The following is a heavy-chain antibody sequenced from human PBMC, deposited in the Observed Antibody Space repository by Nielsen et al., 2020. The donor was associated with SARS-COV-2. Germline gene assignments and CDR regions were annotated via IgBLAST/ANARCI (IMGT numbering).Heavy chain of an antibody. V-gene: IGHV4-59*12. CDR1: GGSISSYY. D-gene: IGHD5-18*01. CDR3: ARDQLWSSGYMDV. CDR2: TYYSGST. Sequence: SETLSLTCTVSGGSISSYYWSWIRQPPGKGLEWIGYTYYSGSTNYNPSLKSRVTISVDTSKNQFSLKLSSVTAADTAVYYCARDQLWSSGYMDVWGKGTTVTVSS. J-gene: IGHJ6*03.